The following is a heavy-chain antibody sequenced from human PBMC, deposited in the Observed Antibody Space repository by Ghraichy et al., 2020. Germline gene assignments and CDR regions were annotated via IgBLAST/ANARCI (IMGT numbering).Heavy chain of an antibody. CDR1: GFIFSTYA. CDR3: AKDGPNPAGDRDTDYLYYRGMDV. V-gene: IGHV3-23*01. CDR2: TSASGGST. Sequence: GGSLRLSCGASGFIFSTYATSWVRQAPGKGLEWVSSTSASGGSTYYADSVKGRFTMSRDNSKNTLYLQMNSLRIEDTAVYYCAKDGPNPAGDRDTDYLYYRGMDVWGQGTTVTVSS. J-gene: IGHJ6*02. D-gene: IGHD2-2*01.